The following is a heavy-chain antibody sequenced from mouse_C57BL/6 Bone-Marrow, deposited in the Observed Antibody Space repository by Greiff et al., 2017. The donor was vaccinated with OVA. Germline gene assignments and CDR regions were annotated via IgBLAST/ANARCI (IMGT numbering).Heavy chain of an antibody. Sequence: VQLKESGGGLVQPKGSLKLSCAASGFTFNTYAMHWVRQAPGQGLEWVARIRSKSSNYATYYADSVKDRFTISRADSPSMLYLQKNNLKTEDTAMYYCVREEFYDGYYNWYFDVWGTGTTVTVSS. CDR1: GFTFNTYA. CDR3: VREEFYDGYYNWYFDV. D-gene: IGHD2-3*01. CDR2: IRSKSSNYAT. J-gene: IGHJ1*03. V-gene: IGHV10-3*01.